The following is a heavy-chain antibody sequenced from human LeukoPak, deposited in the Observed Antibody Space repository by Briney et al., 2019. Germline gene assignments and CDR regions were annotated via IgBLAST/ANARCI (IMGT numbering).Heavy chain of an antibody. CDR2: IYPGDSDT. Sequence: GESLKISCKGSGYSFTSYRIGWVRQMPGKGLEWMGIIYPGDSDTRYSPSFQGQVTISADKSISTAYLQWSSLKASDTAMYYCARHQYYYGSGSYADYWGQGTLVTVSS. D-gene: IGHD3-10*01. V-gene: IGHV5-51*01. J-gene: IGHJ4*02. CDR3: ARHQYYYGSGSYADY. CDR1: GYSFTSYR.